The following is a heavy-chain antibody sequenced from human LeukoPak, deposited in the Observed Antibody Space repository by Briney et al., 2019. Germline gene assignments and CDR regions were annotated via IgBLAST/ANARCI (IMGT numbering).Heavy chain of an antibody. Sequence: PGGSLRLSCAASGFTFSSYGMHWVRQAPGKGLEWVAFIRYDGSNKYYADSVKGRFTISRDNSKNTLYLQMNSLRAEDTAVYYCAKAGWGQQLVPVDYWGQGTLVTVSS. CDR1: GFTFSSYG. CDR2: IRYDGSNK. D-gene: IGHD6-13*01. V-gene: IGHV3-30*02. CDR3: AKAGWGQQLVPVDY. J-gene: IGHJ4*02.